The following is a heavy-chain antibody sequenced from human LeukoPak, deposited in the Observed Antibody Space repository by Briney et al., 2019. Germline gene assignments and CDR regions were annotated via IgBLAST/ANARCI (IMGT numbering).Heavy chain of an antibody. Sequence: GGSLRLSCAVSGFTFSTYAMSWVRQAPGKGLEWVSGISGDAGSSYYADSVRGRFTVSRDNSKNTLYLQMGSLRAEDTAVCYCAKHSGGTCYFGMDVWGQGTTVTVAS. V-gene: IGHV3-23*01. CDR1: GFTFSTYA. CDR2: ISGDAGSS. CDR3: AKHSGGTCYFGMDV. D-gene: IGHD2-15*01. J-gene: IGHJ6*02.